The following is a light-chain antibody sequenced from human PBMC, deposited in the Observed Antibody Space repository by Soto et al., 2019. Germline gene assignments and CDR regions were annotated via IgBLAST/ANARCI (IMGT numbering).Light chain of an antibody. CDR2: GAY. CDR1: QSIRTS. Sequence: EVVLTQSPATLSLSPGERATLSCRASQSIRTSLAWYQQKPGQAPRLLIYGAYSRATGIQDRFSGSRSGAEFTLTIKSLQSEDFAVYYCKPYNNWPLTFGGGTKVDIK. J-gene: IGKJ4*01. CDR3: KPYNNWPLT. V-gene: IGKV3D-15*01.